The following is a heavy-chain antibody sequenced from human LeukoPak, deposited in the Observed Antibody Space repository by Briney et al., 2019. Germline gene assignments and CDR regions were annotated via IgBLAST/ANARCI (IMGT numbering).Heavy chain of an antibody. CDR2: TYYRSNWYN. V-gene: IGHV6-1*01. Sequence: SRTLSLTCAISGDSVSSNSAAGSWIRQSPWGGIEWLGRTYYRSNWYNDYALSVKCRIIINPHTSKNQFSLQLNSVTPEDTAVYYCAKNYGDSNWFDPWGQGTLVTVSS. CDR3: AKNYGDSNWFDP. CDR1: GDSVSSNSAA. J-gene: IGHJ5*02. D-gene: IGHD4-17*01.